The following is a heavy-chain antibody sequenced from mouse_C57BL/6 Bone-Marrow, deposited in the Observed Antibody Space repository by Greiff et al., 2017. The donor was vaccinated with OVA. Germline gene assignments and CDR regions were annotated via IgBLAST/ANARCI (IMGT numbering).Heavy chain of an antibody. CDR2: INPSTGGT. Sequence: EVKVVESGPELVKPGASVKISCKASGYSFTGYYMHWVKQSSEKSLEWIGEINPSTGGTSYNQKFKGKATLTVDKSSSTAYMQLKSLTSEDSAVYYCARERRTLDYWGQGTTLTVSS. V-gene: IGHV1-43*01. J-gene: IGHJ2*01. CDR1: GYSFTGYY. CDR3: ARERRTLDY.